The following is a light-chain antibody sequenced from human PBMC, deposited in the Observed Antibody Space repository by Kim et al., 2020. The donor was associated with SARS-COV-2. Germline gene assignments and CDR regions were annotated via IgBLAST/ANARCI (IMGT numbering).Light chain of an antibody. J-gene: IGKJ1*01. V-gene: IGKV3-20*01. CDR2: GAS. CDR1: QSISSSY. Sequence: PGESATHSCRASQSISSSYLAWYQQRPGQAPRLLIYGASSRATGIPDRFSGSGSGADFTLTISRLEPEDFAVYYCQHYSSSPPWTFGQGTKVDIK. CDR3: QHYSSSPPWT.